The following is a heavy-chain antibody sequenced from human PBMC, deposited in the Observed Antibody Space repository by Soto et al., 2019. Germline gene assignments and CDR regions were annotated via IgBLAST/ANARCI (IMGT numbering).Heavy chain of an antibody. V-gene: IGHV1-2*04. CDR1: GYTFTGYY. J-gene: IGHJ4*02. Sequence: ASVTVSCKASGYTFTGYYMHWVRQAPGQGLEWMGWINPNSGGTNYAQKFQGWVTMTRDTSISTAYMELSRLRSDDTAVYYCARWGSSSRRGQYYFDYWGQGTLVTVSS. D-gene: IGHD6-6*01. CDR2: INPNSGGT. CDR3: ARWGSSSRRGQYYFDY.